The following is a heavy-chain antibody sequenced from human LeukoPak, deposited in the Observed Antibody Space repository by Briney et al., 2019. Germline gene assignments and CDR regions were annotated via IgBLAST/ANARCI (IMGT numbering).Heavy chain of an antibody. CDR1: GFTFSSYW. D-gene: IGHD6-19*01. CDR3: AREEQWLDFDY. V-gene: IGHV3-74*01. Sequence: GGSLRLSCAASGFTFSSYWMHWVRQAPGKGLVWVSRINSDGSSTSYADSVKGRFTISRDNAKNSLYLQMNSLRAEDTAVYYCAREEQWLDFDYWGQGTLVTVSS. CDR2: INSDGSST. J-gene: IGHJ4*02.